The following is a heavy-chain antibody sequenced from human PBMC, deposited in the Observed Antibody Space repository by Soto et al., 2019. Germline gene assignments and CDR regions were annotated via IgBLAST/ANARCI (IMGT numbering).Heavy chain of an antibody. V-gene: IGHV3-33*01. Sequence: QVQLVESGGGVVQPGRSLRLSCAASGFTFSSYGMHWVRQAPGKGLEWVAVIWHDGSNKYYADSVKGRFTISRDNSKNTVYLQMNSLRAEDTAVYYCARERRFLEWFSNYYYYGMDVCGQGTTVTVSS. CDR3: ARERRFLEWFSNYYYYGMDV. CDR2: IWHDGSNK. J-gene: IGHJ6*02. CDR1: GFTFSSYG. D-gene: IGHD3-3*01.